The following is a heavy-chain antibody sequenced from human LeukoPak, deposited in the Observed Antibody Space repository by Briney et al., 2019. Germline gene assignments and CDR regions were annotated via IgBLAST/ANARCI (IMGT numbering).Heavy chain of an antibody. CDR2: IYYTGT. V-gene: IGHV4-59*02. CDR1: GGSVSDYY. D-gene: IGHD7-27*01. Sequence: YPSETLSLTCTVSGGSVSDYYWSWIRQSPGKGLEWIGYIYYTGTSYNPSLKSRVTISADTSKNQFSLNLSSVTAADTAVYYCASRKLGNDYWGQGTLVTVSS. CDR3: ASRKLGNDY. J-gene: IGHJ4*02.